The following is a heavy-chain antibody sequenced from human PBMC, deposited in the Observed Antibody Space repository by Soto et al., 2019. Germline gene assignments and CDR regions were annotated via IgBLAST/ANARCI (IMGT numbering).Heavy chain of an antibody. CDR3: AKTPRAHGSFNYQVHLYFYCMHV. Sequence: QPGGSLRLSCAAAAFTLSNYAMTWVRQAPKKGLEWVSTISGSGGGTFQADSVKGRFSLPRDNSKNTLYLQINSLRAEDTAVYYCAKTPRAHGSFNYQVHLYFYCMHVWGTGTMVTVPS. J-gene: IGHJ6*04. V-gene: IGHV3-23*01. CDR1: AFTLSNYA. CDR2: ISGSGGGT. D-gene: IGHD3-10*01.